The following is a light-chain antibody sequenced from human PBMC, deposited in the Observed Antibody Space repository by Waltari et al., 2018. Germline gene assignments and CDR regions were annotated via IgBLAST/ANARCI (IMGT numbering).Light chain of an antibody. Sequence: QSALTQPASVSGSPGQSITISCTGTSSDVGSYNLVSWYQQHPGKAPKLMIYEVTKRLSGVSNRFSGSKSGNTASLTISGLQAEDEADYCCCSYAGSTTHVIFGGGTKLTVL. CDR3: CSYAGSTTHVI. J-gene: IGLJ2*01. CDR1: SSDVGSYNL. CDR2: EVT. V-gene: IGLV2-23*02.